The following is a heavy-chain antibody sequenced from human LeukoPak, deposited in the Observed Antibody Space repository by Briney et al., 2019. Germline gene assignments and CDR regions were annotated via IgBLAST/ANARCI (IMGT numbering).Heavy chain of an antibody. V-gene: IGHV4-59*01. CDR3: GRVRTGNTGSPKYFED. J-gene: IGHJ1*01. Sequence: PSETLSLTCSVSGGSISSYYWSWLRQPPGKGLQWIGYLFSSGNTNSNPSLKSRVTILADTSKNQFSLRLNSVTAADTAVYFCGRVRTGNTGSPKYFEDWGQGTLVTVSS. CDR2: LFSSGNT. D-gene: IGHD5-12*01. CDR1: GGSISSYY.